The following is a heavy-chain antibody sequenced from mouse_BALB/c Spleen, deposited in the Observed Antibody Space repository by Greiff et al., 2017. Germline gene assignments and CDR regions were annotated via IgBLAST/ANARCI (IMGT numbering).Heavy chain of an antibody. V-gene: IGHV2-9*02. CDR3: ARRGIYYYGSSYDYAMDY. Sequence: VQLQQSGPGLVAPSQSLSITCTDSGFSLTSYGVHWVRQPPGKGLEWLGVIWAGGSTNYNSALMSRLSISKDNSKSQVFLKMNSLQTDDTAMYYCARRGIYYYGSSYDYAMDYWGQGTSVTVSS. CDR2: IWAGGST. J-gene: IGHJ4*01. D-gene: IGHD1-1*01. CDR1: GFSLTSYG.